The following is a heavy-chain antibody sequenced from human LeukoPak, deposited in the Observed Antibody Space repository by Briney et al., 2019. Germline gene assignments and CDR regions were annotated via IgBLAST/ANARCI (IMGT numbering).Heavy chain of an antibody. Sequence: ASVKVSCKASGYTFTGYYIHWVRQAPGQGLEWMGWINPNSDGTNYAQKFQGRVTMTRDTSISTAYMELSRLRSDDTAVYYCAREPRRAYYDFWSQGTLVTVSS. CDR1: GYTFTGYY. D-gene: IGHD3-3*01. CDR3: AREPRRAYYDF. V-gene: IGHV1-2*02. J-gene: IGHJ4*02. CDR2: INPNSDGT.